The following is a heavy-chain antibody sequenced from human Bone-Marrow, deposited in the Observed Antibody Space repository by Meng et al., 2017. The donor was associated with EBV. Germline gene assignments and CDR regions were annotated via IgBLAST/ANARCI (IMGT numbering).Heavy chain of an antibody. J-gene: IGHJ4*02. CDR1: GGSISTNPYH. Sequence: QLCLRESGPVLLGPPETLSLTCTVSGGSISTNPYHWGWIRQPPGKGLEWIGSISYRGSTYYNPSLKRRVTISLDTSKNQFSLRLSSVTAADTAVYYCARGQSIAVAVSTNYFDYWGQGTLVTVSS. D-gene: IGHD6-19*01. V-gene: IGHV4-39*07. CDR3: ARGQSIAVAVSTNYFDY. CDR2: ISYRGST.